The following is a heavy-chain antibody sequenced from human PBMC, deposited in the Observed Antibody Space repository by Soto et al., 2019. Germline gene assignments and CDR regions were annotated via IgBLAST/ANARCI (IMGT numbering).Heavy chain of an antibody. CDR1: GGTFSSYE. J-gene: IGHJ4*02. Sequence: QMRLVQSGAEVKKPGSSVKVSCKSSGGTFSSYEVNWVRQGPGQGLEWVGGVIPIFGTTKYAPKFQGRIAISADQSTTMSYIELSSLRSEDTAVYFCATTGDGYNFDFWGQGTPVTVSS. CDR3: ATTGDGYNFDF. CDR2: VIPIFGTT. V-gene: IGHV1-69*01. D-gene: IGHD5-12*01.